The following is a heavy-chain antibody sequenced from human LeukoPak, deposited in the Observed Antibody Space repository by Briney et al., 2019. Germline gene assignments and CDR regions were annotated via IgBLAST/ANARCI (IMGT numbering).Heavy chain of an antibody. Sequence: ASVKVSCKASGYTFSDYYIHWVRQAPGQGLEWMAWINPSNGDTNYAQKFQGRVTMTRDTSISTVYMELTRLISDDTAVYYCARDGSRGSSSSGVRYGYWGQGTLVTVSS. J-gene: IGHJ4*02. V-gene: IGHV1-2*02. CDR3: ARDGSRGSSSSGVRYGY. CDR1: GYTFSDYY. D-gene: IGHD6-6*01. CDR2: INPSNGDT.